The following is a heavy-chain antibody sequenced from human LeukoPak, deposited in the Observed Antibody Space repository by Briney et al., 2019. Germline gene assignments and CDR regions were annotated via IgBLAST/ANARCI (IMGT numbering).Heavy chain of an antibody. V-gene: IGHV3-30*18. Sequence: GGSLRLSCAASGFTFSSYGMHWVRQAPGKGLEWVAVISYDGSNKYYADSVKGRFTISRDNSKNTLYLQMNSLRAEDTAVYYCAKNTGRAGGMDVWGQGTTVTVSS. D-gene: IGHD3-10*01. CDR3: AKNTGRAGGMDV. CDR2: ISYDGSNK. CDR1: GFTFSSYG. J-gene: IGHJ6*02.